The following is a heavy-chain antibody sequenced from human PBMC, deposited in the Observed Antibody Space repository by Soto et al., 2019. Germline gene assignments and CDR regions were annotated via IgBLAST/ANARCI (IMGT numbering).Heavy chain of an antibody. Sequence: SETLSLTLTVSGGSVNSDYYYWSCSRHPPGTGLEWIGYIYYTWSTNYNHSLESRVTISLDTSRNQFSLKLSSVTAADTAVFYCAREYSNSPEDFDYWGQGVLVPVSS. J-gene: IGHJ4*02. CDR2: IYYTWST. V-gene: IGHV4-61*01. CDR1: GGSVNSDYYY. D-gene: IGHD6-6*01. CDR3: AREYSNSPEDFDY.